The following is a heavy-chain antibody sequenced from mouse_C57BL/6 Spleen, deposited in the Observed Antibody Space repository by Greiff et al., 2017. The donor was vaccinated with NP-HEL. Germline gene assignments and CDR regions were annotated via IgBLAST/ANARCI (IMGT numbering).Heavy chain of an antibody. CDR1: GYTFTSYW. CDR3: ARGEGSGYDY. V-gene: IGHV1-59*01. Sequence: QVQLQQPGAELVRPGTSVKLSCKASGYTFTSYWMHWVKQRPGQGLEWIGVIDPSDSYTNYNQKFKGKATLTVDTSSSTAYMQLSSLTSEDSAVYYCARGEGSGYDYWGQGTTLTVSS. J-gene: IGHJ2*01. CDR2: IDPSDSYT. D-gene: IGHD3-2*02.